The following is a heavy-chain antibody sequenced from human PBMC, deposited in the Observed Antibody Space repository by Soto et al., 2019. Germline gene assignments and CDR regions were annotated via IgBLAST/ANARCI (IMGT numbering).Heavy chain of an antibody. CDR3: ARGAPVSPPYYYYGMDV. CDR2: INPNSGGT. CDR1: VYTFTGCY. Sequence: ASVKVCCKASVYTFTGCYMHWVRQAPGQGLEWMGWINPNSGGTNYAQKFQGWVTISVDTSKNQFSLKLSSVTAADTAVYYCARGAPVSPPYYYYGMDVWGQGTTVTVSS. D-gene: IGHD4-4*01. J-gene: IGHJ6*02. V-gene: IGHV1-2*04.